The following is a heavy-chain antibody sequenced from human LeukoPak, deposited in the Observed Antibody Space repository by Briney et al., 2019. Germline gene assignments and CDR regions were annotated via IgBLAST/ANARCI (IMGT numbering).Heavy chain of an antibody. CDR1: GASISGSGYY. D-gene: IGHD1-1*01. V-gene: IGHV4-39*07. Sequence: SETLSLTCAVSGASISGSGYYWGWIRQPPGKGLEWIGNIYSSGSTYYNASLQSRVTISIDTSKNLFSLRLRSVTAADTAVYFCARGRVSSSTWYSTYYYYFYMDVWGKGTTVTVSS. J-gene: IGHJ6*03. CDR3: ARGRVSSSTWYSTYYYYFYMDV. CDR2: IYSSGST.